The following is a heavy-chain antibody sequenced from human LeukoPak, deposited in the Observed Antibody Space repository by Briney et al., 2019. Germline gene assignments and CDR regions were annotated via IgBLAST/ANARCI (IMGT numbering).Heavy chain of an antibody. V-gene: IGHV4-39*01. Sequence: SETLSLTCTVSGGSITSSSSYWGWIRQPPGKGLEWIGTIHYSGSTDYNPSLKSRVTISVDTSKNQIPLRLRSVTAADTAVYYCTSQITMTNDYWGQGTLVTVSS. CDR1: GGSITSSSSY. J-gene: IGHJ4*02. D-gene: IGHD3-22*01. CDR3: TSQITMTNDY. CDR2: IHYSGST.